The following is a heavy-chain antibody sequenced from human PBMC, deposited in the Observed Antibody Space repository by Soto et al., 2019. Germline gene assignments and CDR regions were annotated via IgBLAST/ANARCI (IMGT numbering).Heavy chain of an antibody. CDR2: IYYSGST. Sequence: SETLSLTCTVSGGSVSSGSYYWSWIRQPPGKGLEWVGYIYYSGSTNYNPSLKSRVTISVDTSKNQFSLKLSSVTAADTAVYYCAWGYSRSYHRLDYWGQGTLVTVSS. D-gene: IGHD6-13*01. J-gene: IGHJ4*02. CDR3: AWGYSRSYHRLDY. CDR1: GGSVSSGSYY. V-gene: IGHV4-61*01.